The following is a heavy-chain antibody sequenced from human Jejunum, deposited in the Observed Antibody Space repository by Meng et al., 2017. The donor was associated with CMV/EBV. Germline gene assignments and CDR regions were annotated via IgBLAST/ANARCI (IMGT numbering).Heavy chain of an antibody. CDR3: ARGRGWISDL. CDR2: TYYRSKWYN. J-gene: IGHJ4*02. V-gene: IGHV6-1*01. CDR1: GDSVSSYSVT. D-gene: IGHD6-19*01. Sequence: SSGDSVSSYSVTWNWIRQSPSRGLEWLGRTYYRSKWYNDYAVSVKSRISINADTSKNQFSLQLNSVTPEDAAVYYCARGRGWISDLWGQGTLVTVSS.